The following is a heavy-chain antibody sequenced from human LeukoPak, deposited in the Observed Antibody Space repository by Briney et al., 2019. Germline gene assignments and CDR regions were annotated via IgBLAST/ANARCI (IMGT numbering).Heavy chain of an antibody. CDR1: GGSISSGGYY. J-gene: IGHJ4*02. V-gene: IGHV4-31*03. CDR2: IYYSGST. CDR3: ARVDITMVRGVIIPSFDY. Sequence: SETLSLTCTVSGGSISSGGYYWSWIRQHPGKGLEWIGYIYYSGSTYYNPSLKSRVTISVDTSKNQFSLKLSSVTAADTAVYYCARVDITMVRGVIIPSFDYWGQGTLVTVSS. D-gene: IGHD3-10*01.